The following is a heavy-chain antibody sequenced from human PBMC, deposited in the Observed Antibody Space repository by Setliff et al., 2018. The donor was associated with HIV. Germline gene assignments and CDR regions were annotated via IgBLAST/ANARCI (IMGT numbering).Heavy chain of an antibody. CDR3: ARTQGLGLD. CDR2: FYYSGNT. V-gene: IGHV4-39*02. J-gene: IGHJ4*02. CDR1: GGSISSRSPYY. Sequence: PSETLSLTCSVSGGSISSRSPYYWGWIRQPPGKGLEWIGSFYYSGNTNYNPSLKSRVTISIDMSKNHFSLKLTSVTAADTAVYYCARTQGLGLDWGQGTLVTVSS.